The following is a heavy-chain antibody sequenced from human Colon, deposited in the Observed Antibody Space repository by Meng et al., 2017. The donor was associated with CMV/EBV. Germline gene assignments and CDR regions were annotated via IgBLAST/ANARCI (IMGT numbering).Heavy chain of an antibody. V-gene: IGHV1-2*02. Sequence: QVHPMQSGAEMREPGASVKVSCKASGYTFTGYLIHWVRQAPGQGLEWMGWINPYSGDTIYAQKFEVGVTMTRDASITTAYLELSSLKSDDTAVYYCGTFGGDFDYWGQGTLVTVSS. D-gene: IGHD3-3*01. J-gene: IGHJ4*02. CDR2: INPYSGDT. CDR1: GYTFTGYL. CDR3: GTFGGDFDY.